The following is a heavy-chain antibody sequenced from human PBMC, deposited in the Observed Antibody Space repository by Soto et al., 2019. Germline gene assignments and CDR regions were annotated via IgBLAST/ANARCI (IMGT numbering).Heavy chain of an antibody. Sequence: QLQLQESGPGLVKPSETLSLTCTVSGGSISSSSYYWGWIRQPQGKGLEWIGSIYYSGSTYYNPSLKSRVTISVDTSKNQFSLKLSSVTAADTAVYYCASIYYDFWSGYYDSDAFDIWGQGTMVTVSS. D-gene: IGHD3-3*01. CDR2: IYYSGST. J-gene: IGHJ3*02. CDR3: ASIYYDFWSGYYDSDAFDI. V-gene: IGHV4-39*01. CDR1: GGSISSSSYY.